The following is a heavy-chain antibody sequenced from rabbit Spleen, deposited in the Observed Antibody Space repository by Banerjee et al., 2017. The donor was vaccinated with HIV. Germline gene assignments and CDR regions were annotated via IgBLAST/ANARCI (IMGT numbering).Heavy chain of an antibody. J-gene: IGHJ4*01. CDR1: GVSLNDKDV. V-gene: IGHV1S45*01. CDR3: ARDLVTVIGWNFNL. Sequence: EQLEESGGGLVKPEGSLTLTCKASGVSLNDKDVMCWVRQAPGKGLERIACINIVTGKSVYASWAKGRFIIFRASSTTVTLQMTSLTVADTATYFCARDLVTVIGWNFNLLVPGTLVTVS. CDR2: INIVTGKS. D-gene: IGHD1-1*01.